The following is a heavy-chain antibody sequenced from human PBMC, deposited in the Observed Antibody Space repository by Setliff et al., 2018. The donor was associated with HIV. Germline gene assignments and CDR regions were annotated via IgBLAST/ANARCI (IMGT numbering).Heavy chain of an antibody. V-gene: IGHV4-59*08. CDR2: IYNSAST. CDR1: GDSISTDY. J-gene: IGHJ4*02. CDR3: AGHSPSDY. Sequence: SETLSLTCTVSGDSISTDYWTWIRQPPGKGLEWIGYIYNSASTSYNPSLKSRVTISVDTSKNQFSLKLSSVTAADTAVYYCAGHSPSDYWGQGTLVTVS.